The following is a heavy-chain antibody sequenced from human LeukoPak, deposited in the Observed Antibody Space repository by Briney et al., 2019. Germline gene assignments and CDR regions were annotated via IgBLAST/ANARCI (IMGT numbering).Heavy chain of an antibody. CDR2: IKSNTDGGTT. J-gene: IGHJ4*01. D-gene: IGHD4-23*01. CDR1: VFTLSNAW. V-gene: IGHV3-15*01. Sequence: GGPLRLSCAASVFTLSNAWVTWVRQVPGKGLEWVGRIKSNTDGGTTDYAAPVKGRFTISRDNSENKVYLQMNSLKTEDTAVYYCTAVDYDYWGQGSLVTVSS. CDR3: TAVDYDY.